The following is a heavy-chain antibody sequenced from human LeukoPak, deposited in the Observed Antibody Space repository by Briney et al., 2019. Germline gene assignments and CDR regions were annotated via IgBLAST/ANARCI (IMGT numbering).Heavy chain of an antibody. CDR2: ISASGGST. CDR1: GFTFSSYA. J-gene: IGHJ4*02. CDR3: AKKETTVTTFFEN. D-gene: IGHD4-17*01. V-gene: IGHV3-23*01. Sequence: WGSLRLSCAAPGFTFSSYAMSWVRQAPGKGLEWVSDISASGGSTYYADSVKGRFTISRDNSKNTLYLQMNSLRAEDTAVYYCAKKETTVTTFFENWGQGTMVTVSS.